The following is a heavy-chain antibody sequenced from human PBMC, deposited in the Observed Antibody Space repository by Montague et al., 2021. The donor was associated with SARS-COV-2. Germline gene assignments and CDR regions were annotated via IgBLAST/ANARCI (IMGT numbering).Heavy chain of an antibody. V-gene: IGHV3-21*01. J-gene: IGHJ3*02. CDR1: GFTFSSYS. D-gene: IGHD6-13*01. CDR3: ARPRWDAFDI. CDR2: ISSSSSYI. Sequence: SLRLSCAASGFTFSSYSMNWVRQAPGKGLEWVSSISSSSSYIHYADSVKGRFTISRDNAKNSLYLQMNSLRAEDTAVYYCARPRWDAFDIWGQGTMITVSS.